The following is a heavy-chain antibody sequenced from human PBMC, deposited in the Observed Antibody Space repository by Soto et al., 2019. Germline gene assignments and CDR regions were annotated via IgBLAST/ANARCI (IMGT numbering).Heavy chain of an antibody. Sequence: QVQLVQSGAEVKKPGASVKVSCKASGYTFTSYGISWVRQAPGQGLEWMGWISAYNGNTNYEQKLQGRVTMTTDTSTSTAYMELRSLRSDDTAVYYCARVPPNRRLNIPWFDPWGQGTLVTVSS. CDR2: ISAYNGNT. CDR1: GYTFTSYG. D-gene: IGHD2-2*02. CDR3: ARVPPNRRLNIPWFDP. V-gene: IGHV1-18*01. J-gene: IGHJ5*02.